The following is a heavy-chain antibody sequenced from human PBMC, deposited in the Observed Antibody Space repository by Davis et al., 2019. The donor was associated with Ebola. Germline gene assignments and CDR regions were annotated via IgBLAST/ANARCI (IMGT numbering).Heavy chain of an antibody. D-gene: IGHD1-26*01. J-gene: IGHJ5*02. V-gene: IGHV4-59*01. CDR1: GGSISSYY. CDR2: VYYSGST. CDR3: ASGRNNWFDP. Sequence: SETLSLTCTVSGGSISSYYWSWIRQPPGKGLEWIGLVYYSGSTNYNPSLKSRVIISVDTSKNQFSLKLTSVTAADTAVYYCASGRNNWFDPWGQGTLVTVSS.